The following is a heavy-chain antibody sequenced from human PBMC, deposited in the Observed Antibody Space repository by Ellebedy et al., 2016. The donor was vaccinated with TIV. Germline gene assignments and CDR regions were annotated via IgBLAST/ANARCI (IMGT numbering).Heavy chain of an antibody. V-gene: IGHV3-21*01. Sequence: GESLKISXEASGFTFSSYSMNWVRQAPGKGLEWVSSIITISDYIYYADSVKGRFTISRDNAQNSLFLQMNSLRAEDTAVYFCAREAYCTSTSCYRLWEWYFDLWGRGTLVTVSS. CDR2: IITISDYI. CDR1: GFTFSSYS. CDR3: AREAYCTSTSCYRLWEWYFDL. D-gene: IGHD2-2*02. J-gene: IGHJ2*01.